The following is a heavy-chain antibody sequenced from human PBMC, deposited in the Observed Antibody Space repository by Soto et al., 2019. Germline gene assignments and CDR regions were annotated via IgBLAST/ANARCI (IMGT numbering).Heavy chain of an antibody. CDR1: GFTFDDYA. J-gene: IGHJ4*02. CDR3: AKGRPGYCSGGSCYTEYTFDY. CDR2: ISWNSGSI. D-gene: IGHD2-15*01. V-gene: IGHV3-9*01. Sequence: EVQLVESGGGLVQPGRSLRLSCAASGFTFDDYAMHWVRQAPGKGLEWVSGISWNSGSIGYADSVKGRFTISRDNAKNSLYLQMNSLRAEDTALYYCAKGRPGYCSGGSCYTEYTFDYWGQGTLVTVSS.